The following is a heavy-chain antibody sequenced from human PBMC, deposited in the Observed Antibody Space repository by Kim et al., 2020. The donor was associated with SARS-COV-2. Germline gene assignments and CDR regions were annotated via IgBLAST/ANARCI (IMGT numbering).Heavy chain of an antibody. Sequence: GESLKISCKGSGYSFTSYWISWVRQMPGKGLEWMGRIDPSDSYTNYSPSFQGHVTISADKSISTAYLQWSSLKASDTAMYYCARHFGAHGPAGYSGYDIGHWGQGTLVTVSS. CDR2: IDPSDSYT. V-gene: IGHV5-10-1*01. CDR3: ARHFGAHGPAGYSGYDIGH. CDR1: GYSFTSYW. D-gene: IGHD5-12*01. J-gene: IGHJ5*02.